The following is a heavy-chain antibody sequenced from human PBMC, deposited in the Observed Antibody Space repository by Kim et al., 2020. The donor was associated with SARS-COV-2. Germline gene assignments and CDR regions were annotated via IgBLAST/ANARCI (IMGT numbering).Heavy chain of an antibody. Sequence: GGSLRLSCAASGFTFSSYSMNWVRQAPGKGLEWVSYISSSSSTIYYADSVKGRFTISRDNAKNSLYLQMNSLRDEDTAVYYCARELQWLGIFVGMDVWGQGTTVTGSS. D-gene: IGHD6-19*01. J-gene: IGHJ6*02. CDR3: ARELQWLGIFVGMDV. CDR2: ISSSSSTI. CDR1: GFTFSSYS. V-gene: IGHV3-48*02.